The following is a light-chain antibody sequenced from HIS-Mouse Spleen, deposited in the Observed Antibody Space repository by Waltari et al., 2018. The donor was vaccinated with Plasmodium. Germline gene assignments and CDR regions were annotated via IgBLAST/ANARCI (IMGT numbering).Light chain of an antibody. CDR3: AAWDDSLSGPV. J-gene: IGLJ3*02. CDR2: RNN. Sequence: QSVLTQPPSASGTPGQRVTIPCSGSSSNLGSNYVYWYQQHPGTAPKLPIYRNNQRPSGVPDRFSGSKSGTSASLAISGLRSEDEADYYCAAWDDSLSGPVFGGGTKLTVL. CDR1: SSNLGSNY. V-gene: IGLV1-47*01.